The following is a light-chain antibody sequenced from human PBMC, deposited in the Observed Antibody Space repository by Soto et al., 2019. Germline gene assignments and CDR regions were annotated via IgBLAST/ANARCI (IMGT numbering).Light chain of an antibody. CDR2: GAS. CDR3: QQYNNWPRT. Sequence: EIVMTQSPATLSVSPGERATLSCRASQSVSSDLAWYHQKPGQAPRLLIYGASTRATGIPARFSGSGAGTEFTLTISSLQSEDFAVYYCQQYNNWPRTFGQGTKVAIK. V-gene: IGKV3-15*01. CDR1: QSVSSD. J-gene: IGKJ1*01.